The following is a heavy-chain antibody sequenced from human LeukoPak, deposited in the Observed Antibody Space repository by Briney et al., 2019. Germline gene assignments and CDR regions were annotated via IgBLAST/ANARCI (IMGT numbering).Heavy chain of an antibody. Sequence: SETLSLTCAVYGGSFSGYYWSWIRQPPGKGLEWIGETNHSGSTNYNPSLKSRVTISVDTSKNQFSLKLSSVTAADTAVFYCAKDRESFYCSNTNCYLDYWGQGTLVTVSS. J-gene: IGHJ4*02. D-gene: IGHD2-2*01. CDR3: AKDRESFYCSNTNCYLDY. CDR1: GGSFSGYY. V-gene: IGHV4-34*01. CDR2: TNHSGST.